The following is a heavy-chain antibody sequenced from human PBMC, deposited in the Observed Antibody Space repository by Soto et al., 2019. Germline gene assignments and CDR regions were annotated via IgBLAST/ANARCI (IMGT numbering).Heavy chain of an antibody. CDR1: GGSISSSSYY. Sequence: SETLSLTCTVSGGSISSSSYYWGWIRQPPGMGLVWIGSIYYSWSTYYNPSLKSRVTIFVDTSKNQFSLKLSSVTAADTAVYYCARHTPAISISDHWGQGTLVTVSS. J-gene: IGHJ4*02. D-gene: IGHD2-15*01. CDR3: ARHTPAISISDH. CDR2: IYYSWST. V-gene: IGHV4-39*01.